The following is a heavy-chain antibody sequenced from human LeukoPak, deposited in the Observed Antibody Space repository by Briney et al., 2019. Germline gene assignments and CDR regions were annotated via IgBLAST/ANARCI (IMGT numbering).Heavy chain of an antibody. CDR3: TASYAPGVDY. D-gene: IGHD3-16*01. J-gene: IGHJ4*02. CDR2: IKSKTHGGTT. CDR1: GFTFSNAW. Sequence: KPGGSLRLSCAASGFTFSNAWMTWVRQAPGEGLEWVGRIKSKTHGGTTDYAAPVKGRLTISRDDSKNTLYLQMNSLKTEDTAVYYCTASYAPGVDYWGQGTLITVSS. V-gene: IGHV3-15*01.